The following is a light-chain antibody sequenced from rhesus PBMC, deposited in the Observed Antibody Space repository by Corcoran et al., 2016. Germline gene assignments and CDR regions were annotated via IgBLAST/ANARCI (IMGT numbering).Light chain of an antibody. CDR1: SSNIGSNR. CDR2: YNA. Sequence: QSVLTQPPSASEAARKSVTISCSGSSSNIGSNRVTWYQQLPGTAPKLLIYYNAQRASGVSDRFSGSKSGTSASLAISGLQTEDEADYYCSTWVDSLSGYIFGARTRLTVL. J-gene: IGLJ1*01. V-gene: IGLV1-60*01. CDR3: STWVDSLSGYI.